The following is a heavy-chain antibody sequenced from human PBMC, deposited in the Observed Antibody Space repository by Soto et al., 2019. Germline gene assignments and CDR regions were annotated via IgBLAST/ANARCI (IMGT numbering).Heavy chain of an antibody. CDR1: GYTFTDYD. D-gene: IGHD4-4*01. CDR3: ARTSVSNYNWFDP. J-gene: IGHJ5*02. V-gene: IGHV1-18*01. Sequence: QGQLVQSGAEVKKPGASVKVSCKASGYTFTDYDISWVRQAPGQGLEWMGWISVDNCNTKYVESLQGRVTMTTDTSTSTAYMEVRSLRSDDTAVYYCARTSVSNYNWFDPWGQGTLVAVSS. CDR2: ISVDNCNT.